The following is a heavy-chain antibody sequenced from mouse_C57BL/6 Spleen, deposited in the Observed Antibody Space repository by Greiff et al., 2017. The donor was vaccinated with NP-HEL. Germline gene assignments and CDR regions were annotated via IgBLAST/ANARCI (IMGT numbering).Heavy chain of an antibody. CDR2: ISSGSSTI. CDR3: ARDGYDGAWFAY. CDR1: GFTFSDYG. J-gene: IGHJ3*01. V-gene: IGHV5-17*01. Sequence: EVQVVESGGGLVKPGGSLKLSCAASGFTFSDYGMHWVRQAPEKGLEWVAYISSGSSTIYYADTVKGRFTISRDNAKNTLFLQMTSLRSEDTAMYYCARDGYDGAWFAYWGQGTLVTVSA. D-gene: IGHD2-2*01.